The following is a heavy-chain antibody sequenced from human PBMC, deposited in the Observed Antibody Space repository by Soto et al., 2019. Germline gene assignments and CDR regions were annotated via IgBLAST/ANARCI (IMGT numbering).Heavy chain of an antibody. CDR2: IWFDASHE. V-gene: IGHV3-33*01. Sequence: GGSLRLSCAASGFIFSYYGMHWVRPAPGKGLEWLTIIWFDASHEYYADSVKGRFTISRDNSNNTLYLQLNSLTADDTAVYFCARDQGRATADGPLGNGLDVWGQGTAVTAP. CDR1: GFIFSYYG. J-gene: IGHJ6*02. D-gene: IGHD6-13*01. CDR3: ARDQGRATADGPLGNGLDV.